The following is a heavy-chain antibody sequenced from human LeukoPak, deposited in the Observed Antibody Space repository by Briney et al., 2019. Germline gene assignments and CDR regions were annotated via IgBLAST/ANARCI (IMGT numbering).Heavy chain of an antibody. CDR2: ISRSGSTI. D-gene: IGHD3-22*01. J-gene: IGHJ4*02. CDR3: ARRHYNSSGYDY. Sequence: PGGSLGLSCAASGFTFSDKNMTWIRQAPGKGLEWVSYISRSGSTIYYADSVKGRFTISRDNAKNSLYLQMNSLRAEDTAVYFCARRHYNSSGYDYWGQGTLVTVSS. CDR1: GFTFSDKN. V-gene: IGHV3-11*04.